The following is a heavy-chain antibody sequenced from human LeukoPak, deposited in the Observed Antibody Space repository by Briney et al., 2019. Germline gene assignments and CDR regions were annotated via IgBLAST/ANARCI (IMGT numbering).Heavy chain of an antibody. CDR1: GGSISSSSYY. CDR3: ARAYSSSDNWFDP. V-gene: IGHV4-39*07. Sequence: SETLSLTCTVSGGSISSSSYYWGWIRQPPGKGLEWIGSIYHSGSTYYNPSLKSRVTISVDTSKNQFSLKLSSVTAADTAVYYCARAYSSSDNWFDPWGQGTLVTVSS. CDR2: IYHSGST. D-gene: IGHD6-13*01. J-gene: IGHJ5*02.